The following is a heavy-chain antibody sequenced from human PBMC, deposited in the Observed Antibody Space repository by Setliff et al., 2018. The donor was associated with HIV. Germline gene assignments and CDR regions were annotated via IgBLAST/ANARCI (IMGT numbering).Heavy chain of an antibody. Sequence: PSETLSLTCSVSGVSTSSSTYYWGWIRQPPGKGLEWIGYIFYTGSTYYNPSLKSRVTISVDTSKNHFSLRLSHVTAADTAVYYCAREYKGHLGFWGQGTLVTVSS. CDR3: AREYKGHLGF. V-gene: IGHV4-39*02. CDR2: IFYTGST. J-gene: IGHJ4*02. CDR1: GVSTSSSTYY. D-gene: IGHD1-1*01.